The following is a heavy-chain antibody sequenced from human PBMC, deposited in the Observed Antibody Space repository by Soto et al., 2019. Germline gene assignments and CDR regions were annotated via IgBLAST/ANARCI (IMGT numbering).Heavy chain of an antibody. CDR1: GFSLTTSGVG. CDR2: IYWDDDK. J-gene: IGHJ4*02. CDR3: AHRVLRTVFGLVTTTAIYFDF. V-gene: IGHV2-5*02. Sequence: QITLKESGPTVVKPTETLTLTSTFSGFSLTTSGVGVGWVRQSPGKAPEWLALIYWDDDKRYSTSLNSRLIITKDTSKILVVLTMANVDPADTATYYCAHRVLRTVFGLVTTTAIYFDFWGPGTPVVVSS. D-gene: IGHD3-3*01.